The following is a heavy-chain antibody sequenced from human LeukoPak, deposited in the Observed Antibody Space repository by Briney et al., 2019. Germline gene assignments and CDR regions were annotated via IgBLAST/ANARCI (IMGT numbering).Heavy chain of an antibody. CDR3: VITGGYSSSWSL. CDR1: GGSINTYY. V-gene: IGHV4-59*01. CDR2: IYYTGST. D-gene: IGHD6-13*01. J-gene: IGHJ4*02. Sequence: SETLSLTCTVSGGSINTYYWNWIRQPPGKGLEWIGYIYYTGSTNYNPSLKSRVTISVDTSKNQFSLKLSSVTAADTAVYYCVITGGYSSSWSLWGQGTLVTVSS.